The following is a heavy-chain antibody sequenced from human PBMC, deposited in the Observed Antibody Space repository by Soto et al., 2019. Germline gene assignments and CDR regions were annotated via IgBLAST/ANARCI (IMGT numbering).Heavy chain of an antibody. CDR3: VTQLLSGWFDP. Sequence: PSETLSLTCTVSGGSISSGDYYWSWIRQPPGKGLEWIGYIYYSGSTYYNPSLKSRVTISVDTSKNQFSLKLSSVTAADTAVYYCVTQLLSGWFDPWGQGTLVTVSS. V-gene: IGHV4-30-4*01. CDR1: GGSISSGDYY. J-gene: IGHJ5*02. D-gene: IGHD2-2*01. CDR2: IYYSGST.